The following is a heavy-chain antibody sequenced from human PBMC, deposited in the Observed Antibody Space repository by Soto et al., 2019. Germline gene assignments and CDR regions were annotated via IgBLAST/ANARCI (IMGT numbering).Heavy chain of an antibody. D-gene: IGHD5-12*01. CDR2: INPSGGST. J-gene: IGHJ4*02. CDR3: ARDLRWLQKYYFDY. CDR1: GYTYTSYY. Sequence: GAPVKVCSKASGYTYTSYYMNWVRQAHGQGLEWMGIINPSGGSTSYAQKFQGRVTMTRDTSTSTVYMELSSLRSEDTAVYYCARDLRWLQKYYFDYWGQGTLVTVS. V-gene: IGHV1-46*01.